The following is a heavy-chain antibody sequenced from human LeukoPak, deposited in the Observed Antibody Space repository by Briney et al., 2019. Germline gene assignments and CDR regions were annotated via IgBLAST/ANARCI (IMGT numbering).Heavy chain of an antibody. CDR2: INTDGSST. J-gene: IGHJ4*02. CDR3: AKTRFLEWLSPYNSVIFDY. CDR1: GFTFSSYW. D-gene: IGHD3-3*01. V-gene: IGHV3-74*01. Sequence: PGGSLRLSCAASGFTFSSYWMHWVRQAPGKGLVWVSRINTDGSSTSYADSVKGRFTISRDNAKNTLYLQMNSLRAEDTAVYYCAKTRFLEWLSPYNSVIFDYWGQGTLVTVSS.